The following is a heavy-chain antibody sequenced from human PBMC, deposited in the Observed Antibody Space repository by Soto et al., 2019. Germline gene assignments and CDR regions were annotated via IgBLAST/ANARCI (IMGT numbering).Heavy chain of an antibody. V-gene: IGHV5-51*01. D-gene: IGHD2-2*02. CDR3: ASAPRLGYCSSTSCYIGWFDP. CDR1: GYSFTSYL. J-gene: IGHJ5*02. CDR2: IYPGDSDT. Sequence: PGESLKISCKGSGYSFTSYLIGWVRQMPGKGLEWMGIIYPGDSDTRYSPSFQGQVTISADKSISTAYLQWSSLKASDTAMYYCASAPRLGYCSSTSCYIGWFDPWGQGTLVNVSS.